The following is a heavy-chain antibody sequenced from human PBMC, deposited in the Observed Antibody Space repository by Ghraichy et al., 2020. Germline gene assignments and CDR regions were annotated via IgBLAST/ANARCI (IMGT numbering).Heavy chain of an antibody. V-gene: IGHV4-34*01. CDR2: INHSGNT. Sequence: SETLSLTCTVYGVSFSGYYWSWIRQAPGKGLDWIGEINHSGNTNYNPSLKGRVTISIDTSKNQFYLQLNSVTAADTALYYCARGLSASCHRFDNWGQGTLVTVSS. J-gene: IGHJ4*02. D-gene: IGHD2-2*01. CDR3: ARGLSASCHRFDN. CDR1: GVSFSGYY.